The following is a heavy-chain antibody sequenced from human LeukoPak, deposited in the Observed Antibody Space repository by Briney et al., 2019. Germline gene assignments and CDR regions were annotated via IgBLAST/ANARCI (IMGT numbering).Heavy chain of an antibody. Sequence: GESLRISCKGSGYSFTNYRIGWVRQMPGKGLEWMGTIYPGDSDTRYSPSFQGQVTISVDKSISTAYLQWSSLKASDTAMYYCARRRTLRLDAFDPWGQGTLVTVSS. J-gene: IGHJ5*02. CDR1: GYSFTNYR. V-gene: IGHV5-51*01. CDR2: IYPGDSDT. D-gene: IGHD5/OR15-5a*01. CDR3: ARRRTLRLDAFDP.